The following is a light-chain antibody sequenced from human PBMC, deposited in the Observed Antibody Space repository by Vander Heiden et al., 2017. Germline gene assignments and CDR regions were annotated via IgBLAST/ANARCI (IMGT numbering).Light chain of an antibody. CDR3: QQDDSYRLT. J-gene: IGKJ4*01. Sequence: AIRMTQSPSSFSASTGDRVTITCRASQGISSYLAWYQQKPGKAPKLLIYAASTLQSGVPSRFSGSGSGTDFTHTISCLQSEDFATYYCQQDDSYRLTFGGGTKVXIK. V-gene: IGKV1-8*01. CDR1: QGISSY. CDR2: AAS.